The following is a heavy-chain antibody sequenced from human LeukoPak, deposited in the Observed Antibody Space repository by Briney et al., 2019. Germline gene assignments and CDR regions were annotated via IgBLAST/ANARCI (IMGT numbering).Heavy chain of an antibody. V-gene: IGHV3-30*04. D-gene: IGHD4-17*01. J-gene: IGHJ4*02. CDR2: ISYDGSNK. CDR1: GFTFSSYA. Sequence: PGGSLRLSCAASGFTFSSYAMHWVRQAPGKGLEWVAVISYDGSNKYYADSVKGRFTISRDNSKNTLYLQMNSLRSDDTAVYYCARDPTVTPFDYWGQGTLVTVSS. CDR3: ARDPTVTPFDY.